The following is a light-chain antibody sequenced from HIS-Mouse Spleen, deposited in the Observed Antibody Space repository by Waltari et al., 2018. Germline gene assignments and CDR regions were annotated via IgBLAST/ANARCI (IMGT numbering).Light chain of an antibody. CDR2: DDS. V-gene: IGLV3-21*03. Sequence: SYVLTQPPSVSVAPGKTARITCGGNNIGSKSVHWYQQKPGQAPVLVVYDDSDRPSGIPGRFSGSNSGNTATLTISRVEAGDEADYYCQMWDSSSDHVVFGGGTKLTVL. CDR1: NIGSKS. CDR3: QMWDSSSDHVV. J-gene: IGLJ2*01.